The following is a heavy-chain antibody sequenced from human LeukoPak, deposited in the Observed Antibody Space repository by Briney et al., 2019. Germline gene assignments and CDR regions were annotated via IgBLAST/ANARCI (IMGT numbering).Heavy chain of an antibody. D-gene: IGHD6-13*01. CDR2: LSGSGGST. CDR3: AREQEIAAAPWFDP. CDR1: GFTFSSYG. J-gene: IGHJ5*02. Sequence: PGGSLRLSCAASGFTFSSYGMSWVRQAPGKGLEWVSSLSGSGGSTYYADSVKGRFTISRDNAKNSLYLQMNSLRAEDTAVYYCAREQEIAAAPWFDPWGQGTLVTVSS. V-gene: IGHV3-23*01.